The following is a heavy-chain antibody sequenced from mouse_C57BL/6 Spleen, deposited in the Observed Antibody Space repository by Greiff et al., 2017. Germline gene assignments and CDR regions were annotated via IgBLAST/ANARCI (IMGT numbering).Heavy chain of an antibody. V-gene: IGHV1-22*01. CDR3: ARYGYDVDAMDY. Sequence: VQLQQSGPELVKPGASVKMSCKASGYTFTDYNMHWVKQSHGKSLAWIGSINPNNGGTSYTQKFTGKATLTVNKSSTTAYMELRSLTSEDAAVYYCARYGYDVDAMDYWGQGTSVTVSS. CDR2: INPNNGGT. CDR1: GYTFTDYN. J-gene: IGHJ4*01. D-gene: IGHD2-2*01.